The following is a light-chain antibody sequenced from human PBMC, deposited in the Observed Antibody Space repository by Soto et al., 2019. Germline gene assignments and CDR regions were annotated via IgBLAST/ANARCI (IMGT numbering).Light chain of an antibody. CDR3: QQYNNWPPKT. J-gene: IGKJ1*01. CDR1: QSVSSY. CDR2: GAS. Sequence: EIVLTHSPATLSLSPCERATLSFRASQSVSSYLAWYQQKPGQAPRLLIYGASTRATGIPARFSGSGSGTEFTLTISSLQSEDFAVYYCQQYNNWPPKTFGQGTKVDIK. V-gene: IGKV3-15*01.